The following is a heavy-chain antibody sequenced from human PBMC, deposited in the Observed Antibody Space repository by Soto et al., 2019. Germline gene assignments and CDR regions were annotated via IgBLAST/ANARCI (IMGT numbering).Heavy chain of an antibody. CDR2: IYYSGST. V-gene: IGHV4-31*03. J-gene: IGHJ4*02. D-gene: IGHD3-10*01. Sequence: QVQLQESDPGLVKPSQTLSLTCTVSGGSISSGGYYWSWIRQHPGKGLEWIGYIYYSGSTYYNPSHKSRVTISVDTSKNPFSLKLSSVTAADTAVYYCARGVTMVRGVIHTPYFDYWGQGTLVTVSS. CDR3: ARGVTMVRGVIHTPYFDY. CDR1: GGSISSGGYY.